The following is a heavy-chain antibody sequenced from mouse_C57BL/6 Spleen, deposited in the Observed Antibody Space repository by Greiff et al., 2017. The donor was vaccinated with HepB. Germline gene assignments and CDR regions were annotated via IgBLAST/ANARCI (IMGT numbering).Heavy chain of an antibody. V-gene: IGHV1-50*01. CDR2: IDPSDSYT. Sequence: QVQLQQPGAELVKPGASVKLSCKASGYTFTSYWMQWVNQRPGQGLEWIGEIDPSDSYTNYNQKFKGKATLTVDTSSSTAYMQLSSLTSEDSAVYYCARYYYGSSSVSYWYFDVWGTGTTVTVSS. CDR1: GYTFTSYW. D-gene: IGHD1-1*01. CDR3: ARYYYGSSSVSYWYFDV. J-gene: IGHJ1*03.